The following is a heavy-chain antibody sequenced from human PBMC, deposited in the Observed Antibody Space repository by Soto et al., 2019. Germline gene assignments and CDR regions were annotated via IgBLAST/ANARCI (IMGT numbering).Heavy chain of an antibody. CDR2: INPNSGGT. J-gene: IGHJ3*02. CDR1: GYTFTGYY. V-gene: IGHV1-2*02. CDR3: ARDMIWVEWVDAFDI. Sequence: ASVKVSCKASGYTFTGYYMHWVLQAPGQGLEWMGWINPNSGGTNYAQKFQGRVTMTRDTSISTAYMELSRLRSDDTAVYYCARDMIWVEWVDAFDIWGQGTMVIVSS. D-gene: IGHD1-26*01.